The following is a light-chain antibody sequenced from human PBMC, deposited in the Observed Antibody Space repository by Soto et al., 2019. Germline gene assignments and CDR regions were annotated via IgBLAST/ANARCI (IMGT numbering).Light chain of an antibody. J-gene: IGLJ1*01. CDR1: SSDVGSYNR. CDR2: AVT. CDR3: CSHAGFYV. V-gene: IGLV2-23*02. Sequence: QSALTQPASVSGSPGQSITISCTGTSSDVGSYNRVSWYQQHPGQAPKLLIYAVTKWPSGVSNRFSGSKSGNTASLAISGLQAEDEADYYCCSHAGFYVVGTGTKLTVL.